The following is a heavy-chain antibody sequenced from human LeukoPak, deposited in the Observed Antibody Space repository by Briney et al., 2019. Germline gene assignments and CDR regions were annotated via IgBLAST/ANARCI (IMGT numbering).Heavy chain of an antibody. CDR3: ARDTLRAFDI. V-gene: IGHV4-39*07. Sequence: SETLSLTCTVSGGSISSSSYYWGWIRQPPGKGLEWIGSIHYSGSTNYNPSLKSRVTISVDTSKNQLSLKLSSVTAADTAVYYCARDTLRAFDIWGQGTMVTVSS. CDR1: GGSISSSSYY. J-gene: IGHJ3*02. CDR2: IHYSGST.